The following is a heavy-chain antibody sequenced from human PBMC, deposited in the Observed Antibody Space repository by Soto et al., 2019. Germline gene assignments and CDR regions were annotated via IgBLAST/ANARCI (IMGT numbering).Heavy chain of an antibody. CDR2: IDSDGSST. CDR1: GLTFGSYW. J-gene: IGHJ6*02. V-gene: IGHV3-74*01. CDR3: ARGRPYGMDV. Sequence: EVQLVESGGGLVQPGGSLRVSCAASGLTFGSYWRNWVRQAPGKGLVWVSRIDSDGSSTTYADSVKGRFTTSRDNAKNTLYLQMSSLRVEDTAVYYCARGRPYGMDVWGQGTTVTVSS.